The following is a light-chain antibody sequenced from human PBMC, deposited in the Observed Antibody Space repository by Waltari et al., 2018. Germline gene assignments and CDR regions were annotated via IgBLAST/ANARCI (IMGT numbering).Light chain of an antibody. V-gene: IGKV3-11*01. J-gene: IGKJ4*01. CDR2: DAS. Sequence: EIVLTQSPATLSLSPGERANLSCRASQSVSSYLAWYQQKPGQAPRLLIYDASNRATGIPARFSGSGSGTDFTLTISSLEPEDFAVYYCQQRSNWPPLLTFGGGTKVEIK. CDR1: QSVSSY. CDR3: QQRSNWPPLLT.